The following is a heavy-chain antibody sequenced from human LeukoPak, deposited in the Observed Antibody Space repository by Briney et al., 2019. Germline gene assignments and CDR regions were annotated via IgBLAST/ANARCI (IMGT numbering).Heavy chain of an antibody. J-gene: IGHJ4*02. CDR1: GFTFSDYY. Sequence: GRSLRLSCAASGFTFSDYYMNWIRQAPGKGLEWISYITTGNTKTYADSVKGRFTISRDNPKNTLYLQMNSLRAEDTAVYYCAKDLRVYSGGYWDYWGQGTLVTVSS. CDR2: ITTGNTK. V-gene: IGHV3-69-1*01. D-gene: IGHD1-26*01. CDR3: AKDLRVYSGGYWDY.